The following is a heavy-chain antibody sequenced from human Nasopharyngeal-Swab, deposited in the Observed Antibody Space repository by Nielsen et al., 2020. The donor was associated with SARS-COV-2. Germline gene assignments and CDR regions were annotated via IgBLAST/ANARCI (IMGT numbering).Heavy chain of an antibody. V-gene: IGHV3-33*01. J-gene: IGHJ4*02. D-gene: IGHD6-13*01. CDR1: GFTFSSYG. CDR2: IWYDGSNK. Sequence: GEPLKISCAASGFTFSSYGMHWVRQAPGKGLEWVAVIWYDGSNKYYADSVKGRFTISRDNSKNTLYLQMNSLRAEDTAVYYRARDLGGAAAGTDYWGQGTLVTVSS. CDR3: ARDLGGAAAGTDY.